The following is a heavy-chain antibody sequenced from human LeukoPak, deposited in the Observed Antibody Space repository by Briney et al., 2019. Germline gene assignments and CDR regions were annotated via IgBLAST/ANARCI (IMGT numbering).Heavy chain of an antibody. J-gene: IGHJ4*02. Sequence: GGSLRLSCAASGFTFDDYGMSWVRRAPGKGLEWVSGINWNGGSTGYADSVKDRFTISRDNAKNSLYLQMNRLRAEDTALYHCARVDYGDYPDYWGQGTLVTVSS. V-gene: IGHV3-20*01. CDR2: INWNGGST. CDR3: ARVDYGDYPDY. CDR1: GFTFDDYG. D-gene: IGHD4-17*01.